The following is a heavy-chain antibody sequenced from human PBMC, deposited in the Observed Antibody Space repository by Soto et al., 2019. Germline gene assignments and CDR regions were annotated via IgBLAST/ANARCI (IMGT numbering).Heavy chain of an antibody. Sequence: ASLKVSCKAVGYIFTSYYIHWVRRAPGEGLEWMGLINPSGGSTNYAQKFQGRVTVTRDTSTSTVYMELSSLRSEDTAVYYCARKELPGIAAAGRAFDIWGQGTMVTVSS. CDR2: INPSGGST. V-gene: IGHV1-46*01. CDR1: GYIFTSYY. J-gene: IGHJ3*02. D-gene: IGHD6-13*01. CDR3: ARKELPGIAAAGRAFDI.